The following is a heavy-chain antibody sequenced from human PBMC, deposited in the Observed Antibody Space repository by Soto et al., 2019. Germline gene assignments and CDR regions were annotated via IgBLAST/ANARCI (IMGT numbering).Heavy chain of an antibody. J-gene: IGHJ3*02. D-gene: IGHD4-17*01. V-gene: IGHV4-34*01. Sequence: SETLSLTCTVSGGSISSGYYWSWIRQPPGKGLEWIGEINHSGSTNYNPSLKSRVTISVDTSKNQFSLKLSSVTAADTAVYYWARGFYGDYVVFAADAFDIWGQGTMVTVSS. CDR2: INHSGST. CDR3: ARGFYGDYVVFAADAFDI. CDR1: GGSISSGYY.